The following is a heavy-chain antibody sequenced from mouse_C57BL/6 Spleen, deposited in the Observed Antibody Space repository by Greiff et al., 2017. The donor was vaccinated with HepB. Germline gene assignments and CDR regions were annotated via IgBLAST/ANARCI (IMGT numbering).Heavy chain of an antibody. CDR1: GYTFTDYE. V-gene: IGHV1-15*01. J-gene: IGHJ3*01. D-gene: IGHD2-3*01. CDR3: TGRGYSDWFAY. CDR2: IDPETGGT. Sequence: VQLQQSGAELVRPGASVTLSCKASGYTFTDYEMHWVKQTPVHGLEWIGAIDPETGGTAYNQKFKGKAILTADKSSSTAYMELRSLTSEDSAVYYCTGRGYSDWFAYWGQGTLVTVSA.